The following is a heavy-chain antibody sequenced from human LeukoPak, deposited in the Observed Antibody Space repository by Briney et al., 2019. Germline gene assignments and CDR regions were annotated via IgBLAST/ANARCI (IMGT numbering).Heavy chain of an antibody. V-gene: IGHV1-2*02. CDR3: ARDHYDSSGYYIGYDAFDI. CDR1: VYTFTGYY. CDR2: INPNSGGT. Sequence: SVKVSCKASVYTFTGYYMHRVRQAPGQRLEWMGWINPNSGGTNYAQKFQGRVTMTRDTSISTAYMELSRLRSDDTAVYYCARDHYDSSGYYIGYDAFDIWGQGTMVTVSS. D-gene: IGHD3-22*01. J-gene: IGHJ3*02.